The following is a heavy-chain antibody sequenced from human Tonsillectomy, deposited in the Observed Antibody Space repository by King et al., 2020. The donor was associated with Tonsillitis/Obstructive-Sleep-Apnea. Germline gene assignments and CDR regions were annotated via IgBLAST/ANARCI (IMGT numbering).Heavy chain of an antibody. CDR2: ISSSSSTI. J-gene: IGHJ3*02. CDR1: GFTFSSYS. V-gene: IGHV3-48*02. Sequence: EVQLVESGGGLVQPGGSLRLSCAASGFTFSSYSMNWVRQAPGKGLEWVSYISSSSSTIYYADSVKGRFTITRDNAKNSLYLQMNSLRDEDTAVYYCAREPCTSCYGGGYDIWAKGQWSPSLQ. CDR3: AREPCTSCYGGGYDI. D-gene: IGHD2-2*01.